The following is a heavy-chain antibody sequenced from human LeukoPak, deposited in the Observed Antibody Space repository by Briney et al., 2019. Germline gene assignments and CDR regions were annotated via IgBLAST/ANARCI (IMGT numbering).Heavy chain of an antibody. Sequence: GGSLRLSCAASGFTVSSNYMSWVRQAPGKGLEWVSVIYSGGSTYYADSVKGRFTISRDNSKNTLYLQMNSLRAEDTAVYYCASGLEYDSSGYYPGYWGQGTLVTVSS. D-gene: IGHD3-22*01. V-gene: IGHV3-53*01. CDR3: ASGLEYDSSGYYPGY. J-gene: IGHJ4*02. CDR1: GFTVSSNY. CDR2: IYSGGST.